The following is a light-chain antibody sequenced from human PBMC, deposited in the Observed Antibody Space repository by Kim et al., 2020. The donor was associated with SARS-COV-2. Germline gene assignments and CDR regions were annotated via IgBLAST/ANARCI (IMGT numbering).Light chain of an antibody. CDR1: QSVSRW. V-gene: IGKV1-5*01. CDR3: QHRQT. CDR2: DGS. Sequence: SPLSASVGDRVTLTCRASQSVSRWLAWYQQNPGKAPKLLIYDGSNLQSWVPSRFSGSWSGTEFTLTISSLQPDDFAIYYCQHRQTFGQGTKVDIK. J-gene: IGKJ1*01.